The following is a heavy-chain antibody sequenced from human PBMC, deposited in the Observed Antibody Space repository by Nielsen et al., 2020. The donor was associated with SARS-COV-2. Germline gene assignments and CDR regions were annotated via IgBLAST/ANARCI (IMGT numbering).Heavy chain of an antibody. CDR2: IIPIFGTA. D-gene: IGHD3-22*01. J-gene: IGHJ4*02. CDR3: ASVGSSGPHFDY. Sequence: SVKVSCKASGGTFSSYAISWVRQAPGQGLEWMGGIIPIFGTANYAQKFRGRVTITADKSTSTAYMELSSLRSEDTAVYYCASVGSSGPHFDYWGQGTLVTVSS. CDR1: GGTFSSYA. V-gene: IGHV1-69*06.